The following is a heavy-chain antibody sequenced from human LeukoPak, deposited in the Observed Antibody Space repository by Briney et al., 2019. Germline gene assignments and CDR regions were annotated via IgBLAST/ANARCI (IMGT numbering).Heavy chain of an antibody. Sequence: GGSLRLSCAASGFTFSSYWMHWVRQAPGKGLVWVSRINSDGSSTNYADSVKGRFTISRDNSKNTLYLQMNSLRAEDTAVYYCAKSPRIAAASDYWGQGTLVTVSS. CDR3: AKSPRIAAASDY. D-gene: IGHD6-13*01. CDR2: INSDGSST. CDR1: GFTFSSYW. J-gene: IGHJ4*02. V-gene: IGHV3-74*01.